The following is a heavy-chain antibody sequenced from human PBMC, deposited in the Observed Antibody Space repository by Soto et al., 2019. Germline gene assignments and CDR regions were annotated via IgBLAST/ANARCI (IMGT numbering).Heavy chain of an antibody. CDR3: ASGNYYDSSGYYVGLFDY. CDR1: GGSISSGGYY. J-gene: IGHJ4*02. D-gene: IGHD3-22*01. V-gene: IGHV4-31*03. Sequence: QVQLQESGPGLVKPSQTLSLTCTVSGGSISSGGYYWSWIRQHPGKGLEWIGYIYYSGSTYYNPSLKSRVTISVDPSKNQFSLKLSSVTAADTAVYYCASGNYYDSSGYYVGLFDYWGQGTLVTVSS. CDR2: IYYSGST.